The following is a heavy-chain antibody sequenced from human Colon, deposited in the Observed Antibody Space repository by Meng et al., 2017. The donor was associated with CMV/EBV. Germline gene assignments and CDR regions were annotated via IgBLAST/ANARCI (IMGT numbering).Heavy chain of an antibody. J-gene: IGHJ5*02. CDR2: IFPADSDT. V-gene: IGHV5-51*01. D-gene: IGHD3-22*01. CDR1: GYIFSHYW. Sequence: GSGYIFSHYWIGLVRQMPGKGLEWMGIIFPADSDTKYSPSFQGQVTISADKSINTAYLQWSSLKASDTAMYYCAKYDSSGQNWVDPWGQGTLVTVSS. CDR3: AKYDSSGQNWVDP.